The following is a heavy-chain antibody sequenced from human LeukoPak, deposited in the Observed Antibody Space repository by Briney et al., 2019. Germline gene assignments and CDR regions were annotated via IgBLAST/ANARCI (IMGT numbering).Heavy chain of an antibody. V-gene: IGHV3-43*02. CDR2: ISGDGGRT. CDR1: GFTFDDSV. D-gene: IGHD6-19*01. J-gene: IGHJ4*02. CDR3: AKFGGNGWSRGPYFDY. Sequence: GGSLRLSCAASGFTFDDSVMHWVRQAPGKGLEWVSLISGDGGRTYYADSVKGRFTISRDSSRNSLYLQMNSLKTDDTALYYCAKFGGNGWSRGPYFDYWGQGALVTVSP.